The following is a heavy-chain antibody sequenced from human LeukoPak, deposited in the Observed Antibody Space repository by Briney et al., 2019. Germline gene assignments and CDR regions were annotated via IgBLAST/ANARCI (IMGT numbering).Heavy chain of an antibody. V-gene: IGHV1-69*06. Sequence: SVKVSCKASGGTFSSYAISWVRQAPGQGLEWMGGIIPIFGTANYAQKFQGRVTITAGKSTSTAYMELSSLRSEDTAVYYCARVMNTAMVKHYYYMDVWGKGTTVTVSS. CDR3: ARVMNTAMVKHYYYMDV. D-gene: IGHD5-18*01. CDR1: GGTFSSYA. J-gene: IGHJ6*03. CDR2: IIPIFGTA.